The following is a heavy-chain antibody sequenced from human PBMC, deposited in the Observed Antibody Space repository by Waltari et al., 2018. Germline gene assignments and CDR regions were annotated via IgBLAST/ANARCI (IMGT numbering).Heavy chain of an antibody. V-gene: IGHV4-38-2*01. J-gene: IGHJ4*02. CDR3: ARGGYVWGSYRSQTHFDY. CDR2: IYHSGST. D-gene: IGHD3-16*02. Sequence: QVQLQESGPGLVKPSETLSLTCAVSGYSISSGYYWGWIRQPPGKGLEWIGSIYHSGSTYYNPSLKSRVTISVDTSKNQCSLKLSSVTAADTAVYYCARGGYVWGSYRSQTHFDYWGQGTLVTVSS. CDR1: GYSISSGYY.